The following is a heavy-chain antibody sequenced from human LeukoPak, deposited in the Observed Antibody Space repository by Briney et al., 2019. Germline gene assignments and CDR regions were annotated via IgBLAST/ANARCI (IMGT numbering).Heavy chain of an antibody. V-gene: IGHV4-61*02. J-gene: IGHJ4*02. Sequence: SETLSLTCTVSGGSISSGSYYWSWIRQPAGKGLEWIGRIYTSGSTNYNPSLKSRVTISVDTSKNQFSLKLSSVTAADTAVYYCARTQPKWGGQWPRGGHVTFDYWGQGTLVTVSS. CDR2: IYTSGST. CDR1: GGSISSGSYY. D-gene: IGHD6-19*01. CDR3: ARTQPKWGGQWPRGGHVTFDY.